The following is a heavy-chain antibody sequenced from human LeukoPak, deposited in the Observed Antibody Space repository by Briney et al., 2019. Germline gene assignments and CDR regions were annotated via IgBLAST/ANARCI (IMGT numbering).Heavy chain of an antibody. CDR3: AREGNAGTRTYWYFDL. J-gene: IGHJ2*01. D-gene: IGHD1-1*01. CDR1: GGSISSGSYY. V-gene: IGHV4-61*02. Sequence: SETLSLTCTASGGSISSGSYYWSWIRQPAGKGLELIGRIYTSGSTTYNPSLESRVSMSLDTSKNHFSLNLISVTAADTAVYYCAREGNAGTRTYWYFDLWGRGTLVTVSS. CDR2: IYTSGST.